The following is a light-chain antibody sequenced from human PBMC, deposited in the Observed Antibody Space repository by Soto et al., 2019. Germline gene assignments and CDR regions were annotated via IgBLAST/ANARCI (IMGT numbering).Light chain of an antibody. J-gene: IGKJ1*01. V-gene: IGKV1-17*01. CDR2: AAS. CDR3: LTYNNYPPT. Sequence: DIQMTQSPSSLSASVGDRVTITCRASQGIRSDLGWYQQKPGKAPKRLIYAASGLQSGVPSRFSRSGFWKEFHPTIHRLQPEEFSAYYCLTYNNYPPTFGQGTKVEIK. CDR1: QGIRSD.